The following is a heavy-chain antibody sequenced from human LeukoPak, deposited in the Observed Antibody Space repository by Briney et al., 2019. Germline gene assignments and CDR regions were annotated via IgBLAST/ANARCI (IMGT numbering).Heavy chain of an antibody. CDR3: AIANYDILTGYGDAFDI. CDR2: ISSSSSYI. J-gene: IGHJ3*02. CDR1: GFTFSSYS. D-gene: IGHD3-9*01. Sequence: GSLRLSCAASGFTFSSYSMNWVRQAPGQGLEWVSSISSSSSYIYYADSVKGRFTISRDNAKNSLYLQMNSLSAEDTAVYYCAIANYDILTGYGDAFDIWGQGTMVTVFS. V-gene: IGHV3-21*06.